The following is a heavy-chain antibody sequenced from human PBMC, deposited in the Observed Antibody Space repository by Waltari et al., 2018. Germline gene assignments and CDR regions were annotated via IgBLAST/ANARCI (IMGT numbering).Heavy chain of an antibody. Sequence: EVQLVESGGGLVQPGGSLRLSCAASGFTFSSYWMSWVRQAPGKGGEWVANIKQDGSEKYYVDSVKGRFTISRDNAKNSLYLQMNSLRAEDTAVYYCARDNGQSTTEFDYWGQGTLVTVSS. J-gene: IGHJ4*02. CDR3: ARDNGQSTTEFDY. CDR1: GFTFSSYW. D-gene: IGHD4-17*01. CDR2: IKQDGSEK. V-gene: IGHV3-7*01.